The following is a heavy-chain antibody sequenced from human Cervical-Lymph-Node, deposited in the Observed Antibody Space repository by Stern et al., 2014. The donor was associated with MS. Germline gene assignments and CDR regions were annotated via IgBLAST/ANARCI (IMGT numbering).Heavy chain of an antibody. CDR3: AHRDHSNSSGYFDL. D-gene: IGHD1-14*01. CDR2: IYWDDDK. Sequence: QITLKESGPTLVKPTQTLTLTCSFSGFSLHTPGVSVGWIRQTPGMALEWLALIYWDDDKRYSPSLKKRLTITRDTHKKQVVLTLTNMDPEDTGTYYCAHRDHSNSSGYFDLWGRGTHVTVSS. CDR1: GFSLHTPGVS. J-gene: IGHJ2*01. V-gene: IGHV2-5*02.